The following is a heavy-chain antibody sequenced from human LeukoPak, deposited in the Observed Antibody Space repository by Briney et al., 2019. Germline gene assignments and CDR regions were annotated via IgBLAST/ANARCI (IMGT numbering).Heavy chain of an antibody. CDR1: GFTFSSYA. CDR2: ISCNGGST. J-gene: IGHJ4*02. Sequence: GGSLRLSCAASGFTFSSYAMHWVRQAPGKGLEYVSAISCNGGSTYYANSVKGRFTISRDNSKNTLYLQMGSLRAEDMAVYYCASLFHSSGWYGGVFDYWGQGTLVTVSS. V-gene: IGHV3-64*01. D-gene: IGHD6-19*01. CDR3: ASLFHSSGWYGGVFDY.